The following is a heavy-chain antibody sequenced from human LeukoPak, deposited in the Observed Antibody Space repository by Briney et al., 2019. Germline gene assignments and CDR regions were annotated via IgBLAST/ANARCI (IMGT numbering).Heavy chain of an antibody. D-gene: IGHD3-10*01. CDR1: GGSFSGYY. V-gene: IGHV4-34*01. CDR2: INHSGST. CDR3: ARERRYYGSGSYRYYYYMDV. J-gene: IGHJ6*03. Sequence: SETLSLTCAVYGGSFSGYYWSWTRQPPGKGLEWIGEINHSGSTNYNPSLKSRITISVDTSKNQFSLKLSSVTAADTAVYYCARERRYYGSGSYRYYYYMDVWGKGTTVTVSS.